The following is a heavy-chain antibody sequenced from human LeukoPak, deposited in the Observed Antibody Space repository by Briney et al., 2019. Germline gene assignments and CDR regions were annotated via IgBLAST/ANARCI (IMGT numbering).Heavy chain of an antibody. CDR3: AKDLVVRELSLFGYYYGMDV. CDR2: ICGSGTYI. Sequence: GGSLRLSCAASGFTFSIYDMNWVRQAPGKGLEWGSYICGSGTYIYYADSVKGRFTISRENAKNSISLQMNSLGAEDTAVYYCAKDLVVRELSLFGYYYGMDVWGQGTTVTVSS. D-gene: IGHD3-10*01. V-gene: IGHV3-48*03. J-gene: IGHJ6*02. CDR1: GFTFSIYD.